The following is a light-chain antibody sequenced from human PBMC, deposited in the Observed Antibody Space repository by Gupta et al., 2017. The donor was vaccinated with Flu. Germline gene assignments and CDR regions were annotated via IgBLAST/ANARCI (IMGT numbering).Light chain of an antibody. CDR1: QNIYNS. J-gene: IGKJ4*01. CDR3: QHYGNLPPST. Sequence: DKITITCRASQNIYNSVSWYQHRPGEAPELLIYDASSLDPGVPSRFSGSGYGTDFSFTISGLQFEDFATYYCQHYGNLPPSTFGGGTKVNI. CDR2: DAS. V-gene: IGKV1-33*01.